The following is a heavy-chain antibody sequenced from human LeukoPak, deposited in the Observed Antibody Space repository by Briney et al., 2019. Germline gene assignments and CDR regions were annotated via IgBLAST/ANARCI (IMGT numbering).Heavy chain of an antibody. V-gene: IGHV3-13*01. J-gene: IGHJ4*02. CDR3: ARDLIAAAGRYYFDY. CDR1: GFTFSSYD. Sequence: GGSLRLSCAASGFTFSSYDMHWVRQATGKGLEWVSAIGTAGDTYYPGSVKGRFTISRENAKNSLYLQMNSLRAGDTAVYYCARDLIAAAGRYYFDYWGQGTLVTVSS. CDR2: IGTAGDT. D-gene: IGHD6-13*01.